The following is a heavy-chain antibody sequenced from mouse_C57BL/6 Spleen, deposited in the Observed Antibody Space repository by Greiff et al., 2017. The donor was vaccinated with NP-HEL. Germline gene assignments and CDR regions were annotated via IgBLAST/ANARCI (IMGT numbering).Heavy chain of an antibody. V-gene: IGHV14-1*01. Sequence: VQLQQSGAELVRPGASVKLSCTASGFNIKDYYMHWVKQRPEQGLEWIGRIAPEAGDTDYAPKFQGKATMTADTSSNTAYLQLSSLTSEDTAVYFCTTKDYDKSAMHYWGQGTSVTVSS. J-gene: IGHJ4*01. CDR1: GFNIKDYY. CDR3: TTKDYDKSAMHY. D-gene: IGHD2-4*01. CDR2: IAPEAGDT.